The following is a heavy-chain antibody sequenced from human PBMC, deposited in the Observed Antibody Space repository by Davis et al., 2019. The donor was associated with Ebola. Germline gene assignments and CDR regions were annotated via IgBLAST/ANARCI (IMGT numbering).Heavy chain of an antibody. CDR1: GFTFSSYA. J-gene: IGHJ6*02. V-gene: IGHV3-30*18. CDR3: AKSDRMDV. Sequence: GESLKTSCAASGFTFSSYAMHWVRQAPGKGLEWVAVISYDGSNKYYADSVKGRFTISRDNSKNTLYLQMNSLRAEDTAVYYCAKSDRMDVWGQGTTVTVSS. CDR2: ISYDGSNK.